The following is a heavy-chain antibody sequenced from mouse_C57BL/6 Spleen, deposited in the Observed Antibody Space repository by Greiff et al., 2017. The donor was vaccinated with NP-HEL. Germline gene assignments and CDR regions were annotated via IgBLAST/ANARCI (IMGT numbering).Heavy chain of an antibody. CDR1: GFTFSDYG. D-gene: IGHD2-4*01. J-gene: IGHJ2*01. Sequence: EVKLVESGGGLVKPGGSLKLSCAASGFTFSDYGMHWVRQAPEKGLEWVAYISSGSSTIYYADTVKGRFTISRDNAKNTLFLQMTSLRSEDTAMYYCAREADYGWYFDYWGQGTTLTVSS. V-gene: IGHV5-17*01. CDR2: ISSGSSTI. CDR3: AREADYGWYFDY.